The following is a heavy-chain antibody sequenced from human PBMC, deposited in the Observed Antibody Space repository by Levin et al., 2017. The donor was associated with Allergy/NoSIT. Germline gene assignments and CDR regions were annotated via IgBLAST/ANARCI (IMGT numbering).Heavy chain of an antibody. CDR2: IYYTGTT. D-gene: IGHD2-2*01. CDR3: AKGRVPYQ. J-gene: IGHJ4*02. V-gene: IGHV4-59*01. CDR1: GGSMSDSY. Sequence: MPGGSLRLSCTVSGGSMSDSYWSWNRQPPGKGLEWVGSIYYTGTTNYNPTLTSRITISLDTSKNQFSLKLSSVTAADTAVYYCAKGRVPYQWGQGTLVTVSS.